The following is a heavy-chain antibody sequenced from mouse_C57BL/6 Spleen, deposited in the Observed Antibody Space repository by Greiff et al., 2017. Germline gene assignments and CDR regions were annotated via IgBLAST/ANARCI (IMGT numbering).Heavy chain of an antibody. D-gene: IGHD2-5*01. CDR2: FHPYNDDT. Sequence: QVHVKQSGAELVKPGASVKMSCKASGYTFTTYPIEWMKQNPGKSLEWIGNFHPYNDDTKYNEKFKGKATLTVEKSSSTVYLELRRLTSDDSAVYYCARGHSNYWYFDVWGTGTTVTVSS. J-gene: IGHJ1*03. CDR3: ARGHSNYWYFDV. V-gene: IGHV1-47*01. CDR1: GYTFTTYP.